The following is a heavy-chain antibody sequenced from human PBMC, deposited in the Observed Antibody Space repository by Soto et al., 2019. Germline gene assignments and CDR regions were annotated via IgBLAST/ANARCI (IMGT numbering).Heavy chain of an antibody. CDR3: ASTDSGWLPLYGMDV. CDR1: GGTFSSYT. D-gene: IGHD6-19*01. CDR2: IIPILGIA. Sequence: QVQLVQSGAEVKKPGSSVKVSCKASGGTFSSYTISWVRQAPGQGLEWMGRIIPILGIANYAQKFQGRVTITADTSTSTAYMELSSLRSEDTAVYYCASTDSGWLPLYGMDVWGQGTTVTVSS. J-gene: IGHJ6*02. V-gene: IGHV1-69*02.